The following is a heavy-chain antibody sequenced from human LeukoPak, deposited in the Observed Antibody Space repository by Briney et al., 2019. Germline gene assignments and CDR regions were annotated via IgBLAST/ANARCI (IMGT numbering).Heavy chain of an antibody. CDR3: ARETGGVYDY. CDR1: GGSISSGGYY. V-gene: IGHV4-30-4*08. CDR2: IYYSGST. D-gene: IGHD3-3*01. J-gene: IGHJ4*02. Sequence: SQTLSLTCTVSGGSISSGGYYWSWIRQHPGKGLEWIGYIYYSGSTYYNPSLSSRVTISQDKSKNHFSLRLTSVTAADTAVYFCARETGGVYDYWGQGVLVAVSS.